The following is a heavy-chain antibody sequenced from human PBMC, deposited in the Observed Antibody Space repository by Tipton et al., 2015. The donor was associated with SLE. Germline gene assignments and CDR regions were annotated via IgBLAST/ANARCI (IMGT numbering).Heavy chain of an antibody. CDR1: GYTFTSYY. Sequence: VQAGAEVKKPGASVKVSCKASGYTFTSYYMHWVRQAPGQGLEWMGIINPSGGSTSYAQKFQGRVTMTRDTSTSTVYMELSSLRSEDTAVYYCASIAAAGGEAFDIWGQGTMVTVSS. CDR3: ASIAAAGGEAFDI. CDR2: INPSGGST. V-gene: IGHV1-46*01. J-gene: IGHJ3*02. D-gene: IGHD6-13*01.